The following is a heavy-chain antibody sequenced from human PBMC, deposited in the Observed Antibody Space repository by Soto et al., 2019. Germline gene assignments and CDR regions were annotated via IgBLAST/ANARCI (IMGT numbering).Heavy chain of an antibody. CDR2: INHSGST. J-gene: IGHJ3*02. Sequence: SETLSLTCAVYGGSFSGYYWSWIRQPPRKGLEWIGEINHSGSTNYNPSLKSRVTISVDTSKNQFSLKLTSVTAADTAVYYCARVGYSSSWYRRGAFDIWGQGTMVT. D-gene: IGHD6-13*01. CDR1: GGSFSGYY. V-gene: IGHV4-34*01. CDR3: ARVGYSSSWYRRGAFDI.